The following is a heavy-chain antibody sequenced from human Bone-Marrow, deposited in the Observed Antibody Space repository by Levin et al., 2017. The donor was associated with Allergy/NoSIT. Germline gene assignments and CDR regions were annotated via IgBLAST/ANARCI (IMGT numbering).Heavy chain of an antibody. D-gene: IGHD3-10*01. CDR2: ISYDGSNK. J-gene: IGHJ4*02. CDR1: GFTFSSYG. Sequence: PGGSLRLSCAASGFTFSSYGMHWVRQAPGKGLEWVAVISYDGSNKYYADSVKGRFTISRDNSKNTLYLQMNSLRAEDTAVYYCAKDDGSGSFDYWGQGTLVTVSS. V-gene: IGHV3-30*18. CDR3: AKDDGSGSFDY.